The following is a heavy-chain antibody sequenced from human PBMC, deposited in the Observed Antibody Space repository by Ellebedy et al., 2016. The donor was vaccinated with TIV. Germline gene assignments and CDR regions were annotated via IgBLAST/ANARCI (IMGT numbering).Heavy chain of an antibody. D-gene: IGHD6-13*01. CDR3: AKDQIHYIYSYSSSWYYFDY. J-gene: IGHJ4*02. CDR2: ISGSGGST. V-gene: IGHV3-23*01. Sequence: GESLKISXAASGFTFSSYAMSWVRQAPGKGLEWVSAISGSGGSTYYADSVKGRFTISRDNSKNTLYLQMNSLRAEDTAVYYCAKDQIHYIYSYSSSWYYFDYWGQGTLVTVSS. CDR1: GFTFSSYA.